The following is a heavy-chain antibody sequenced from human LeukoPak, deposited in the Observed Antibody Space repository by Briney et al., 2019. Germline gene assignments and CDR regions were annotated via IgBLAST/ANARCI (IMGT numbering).Heavy chain of an antibody. CDR2: INHSGST. V-gene: IGHV4-34*01. Sequence: PSETLSLTCAVYGGSFSGYYWSWIRQPPGKGLEWIGEINHSGSTNYNPSLKSRVTISVDTSKNQFSLKLSSVTAADTAVYYCAREGIAARHLDYWGQGTLVTVSS. CDR1: GGSFSGYY. CDR3: AREGIAARHLDY. D-gene: IGHD6-6*01. J-gene: IGHJ4*02.